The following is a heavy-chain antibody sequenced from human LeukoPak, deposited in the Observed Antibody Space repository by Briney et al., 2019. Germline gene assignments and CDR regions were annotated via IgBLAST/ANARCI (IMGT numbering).Heavy chain of an antibody. D-gene: IGHD3-9*01. CDR1: GGSIGSSSYY. J-gene: IGHJ5*02. V-gene: IGHV4-39*01. Sequence: SETLSLTCTVSGGSIGSSSYYWGWIRQPPGKGLEWIGRIYYSGSTYYNPSLKSRVTISVDTSKNQFSLKLSSVTAADTAVYYCARQSFRHYDILTGYSTPGWFDPWGQGTLVTVSS. CDR2: IYYSGST. CDR3: ARQSFRHYDILTGYSTPGWFDP.